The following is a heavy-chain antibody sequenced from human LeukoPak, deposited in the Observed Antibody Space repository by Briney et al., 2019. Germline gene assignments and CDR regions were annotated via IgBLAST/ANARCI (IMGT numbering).Heavy chain of an antibody. V-gene: IGHV1-69*05. J-gene: IGHJ6*03. CDR2: IIPILGTA. CDR3: ARMSGIVVVPAGGCTNGVCYAYMDV. CDR1: GGTFSSYT. Sequence: SVKVSSKASGGTFSSYTISCGRHAPGQGLEWMGGIIPILGTANYAQKFQGRVTITTDESTSTAYMELSSLRSEDTAVYYCARMSGIVVVPAGGCTNGVCYAYMDVWGKGTTVTVSS. D-gene: IGHD2-8*01.